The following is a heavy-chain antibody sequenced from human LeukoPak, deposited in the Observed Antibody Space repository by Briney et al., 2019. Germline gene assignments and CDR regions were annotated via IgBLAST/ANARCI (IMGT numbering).Heavy chain of an antibody. Sequence: ASVKVSCKASGGTFSSYAISWVRQAPGQGLEWMGRIIPIFGIANYAQKFQGRVTITADKSTSTAYMELSSLRSEDTAVYYCATTGSGYEDFDYWGQGTLVIVSS. J-gene: IGHJ4*02. D-gene: IGHD5-12*01. CDR3: ATTGSGYEDFDY. CDR2: IIPIFGIA. CDR1: GGTFSSYA. V-gene: IGHV1-69*04.